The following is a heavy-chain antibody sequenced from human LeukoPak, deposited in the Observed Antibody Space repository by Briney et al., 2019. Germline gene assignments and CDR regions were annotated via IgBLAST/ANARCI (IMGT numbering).Heavy chain of an antibody. V-gene: IGHV3-74*01. J-gene: IGHJ4*02. CDR1: GFTFSSYW. D-gene: IGHD1-26*01. CDR2: MHTDGTNT. Sequence: GGSLTLSCSASGFTFSSYWMHWVRQSPGGGLVWVSGMHTDGTNTRIADSAKGRFTISRDNAKNTVYLQMNSLRPEDTAVYYCARGSGNYYFDHWGQGTLVTVSS. CDR3: ARGSGNYYFDH.